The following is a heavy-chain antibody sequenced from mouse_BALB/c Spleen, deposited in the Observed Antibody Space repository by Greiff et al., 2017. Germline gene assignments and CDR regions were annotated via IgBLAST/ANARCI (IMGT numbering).Heavy chain of an antibody. CDR3: NAWTTVEAY. CDR2: IDPENGDT. D-gene: IGHD1-1*01. CDR1: GFNIKDYY. J-gene: IGHJ3*01. V-gene: IGHV14-4*02. Sequence: EVMLVESGAELVRSGASVKLSCTASGFNIKDYYMHWVKQRPEQGLEWIGWIDPENGDTEYAPKFQGKATMTADTSSNTAYLQLSSLTSEDTAVYYCNAWTTVEAYWGQGTLVTVSA.